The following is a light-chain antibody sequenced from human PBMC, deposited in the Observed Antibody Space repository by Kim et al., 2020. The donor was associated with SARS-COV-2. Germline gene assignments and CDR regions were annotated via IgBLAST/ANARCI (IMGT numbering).Light chain of an antibody. J-gene: IGLJ1*01. Sequence: QTVRITCQGESLRSYYASWYQQKPGQAPVLVIYGKNNRPSGIPDRFSGSSSGNTASLTITGAQAEDEADYYCNSRDSSGNHVFGTGTKVTVL. CDR3: NSRDSSGNHV. CDR1: SLRSYY. CDR2: GKN. V-gene: IGLV3-19*01.